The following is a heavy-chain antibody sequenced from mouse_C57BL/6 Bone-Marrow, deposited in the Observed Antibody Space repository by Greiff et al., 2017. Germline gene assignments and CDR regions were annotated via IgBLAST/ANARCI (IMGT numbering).Heavy chain of an antibody. D-gene: IGHD2-4*01. CDR1: GYTFTSYW. Sequence: EVQLQQSGTVLARPGASVKLSCKTSGYTFTSYWMHWVNQRPGQGLEWIGAIYPGNSDTSYNQKFTGKAKLTAVKSASTAYMELSSPTNEDSAVYYGTFYDYYVGAWFAYWGQGTLLTVSA. CDR2: IYPGNSDT. CDR3: TFYDYYVGAWFAY. J-gene: IGHJ3*01. V-gene: IGHV1-5*01.